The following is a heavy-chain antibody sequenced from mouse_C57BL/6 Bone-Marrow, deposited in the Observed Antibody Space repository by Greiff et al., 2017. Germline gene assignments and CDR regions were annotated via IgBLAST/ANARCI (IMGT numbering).Heavy chain of an antibody. J-gene: IGHJ3*01. D-gene: IGHD2-5*01. CDR1: GFNIKDDY. CDR3: TTSYYSNPWFAY. CDR2: IDPENGDT. Sequence: EVQLKQSGAELVRPGASVKLSCTASGFNIKDDYMHWVKQRPEQGLEWIGWIDPENGDTEYASKFQGKATITADTSSNTAYLQLSSLTSEDTAVYYCTTSYYSNPWFAYWGQGTLVTVSA. V-gene: IGHV14-4*01.